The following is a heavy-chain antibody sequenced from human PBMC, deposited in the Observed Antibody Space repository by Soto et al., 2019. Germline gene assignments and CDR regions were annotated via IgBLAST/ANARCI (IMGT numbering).Heavy chain of an antibody. D-gene: IGHD4-4*01. J-gene: IGHJ3*01. CDR2: INPNGGST. CDR1: GYTFTNYY. Sequence: QVQLVQSGAEVKKPGASVRVSCKASGYTFTNYYIDWVRQAPGQGLEWMGIINPNGGSTTYVQKFQGRVTMTRGTATSTVYMELSSLRSEDTAVYYCARAGWTTVTNRLNEVFDVWGQGTMVTVSS. CDR3: ARAGWTTVTNRLNEVFDV. V-gene: IGHV1-46*03.